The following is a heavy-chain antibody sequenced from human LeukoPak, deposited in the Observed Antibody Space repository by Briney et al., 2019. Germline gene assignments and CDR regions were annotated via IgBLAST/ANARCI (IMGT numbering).Heavy chain of an antibody. D-gene: IGHD2-2*01. CDR1: GYTFTGYY. J-gene: IGHJ3*02. CDR2: INPNSGGT. V-gene: IGHV1-2*02. CDR3: ARVWYQLLQNDAFDI. Sequence: ASVKVSCKASGYTFTGYYMHWVRQAPGQGLEWMGWINPNSGGTNYAQKFQGRVTMTRDTSISTAYMELSRLRSDDTAVNYCARVWYQLLQNDAFDIWGQGTMVTVSS.